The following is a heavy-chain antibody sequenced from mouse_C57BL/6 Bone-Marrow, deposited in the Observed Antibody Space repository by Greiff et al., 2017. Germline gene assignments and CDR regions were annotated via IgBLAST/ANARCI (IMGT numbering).Heavy chain of an antibody. D-gene: IGHD3-3*01. CDR2: IYPGDGDT. V-gene: IGHV1-82*01. Sequence: QVQLKQSGPELVKPGASVKISCKASGYAFSSSWMNWVKQRPGKGLEWIGRIYPGDGDTNYNGKFKGKATLTADKSSSTAYMQLSSLTSEDSAVYFCARGGLLPGWYFDVWGTGTTVTVSS. CDR3: ARGGLLPGWYFDV. J-gene: IGHJ1*03. CDR1: GYAFSSSW.